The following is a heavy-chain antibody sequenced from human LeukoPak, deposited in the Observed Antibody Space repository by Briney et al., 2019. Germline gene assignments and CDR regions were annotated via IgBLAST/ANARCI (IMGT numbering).Heavy chain of an antibody. CDR3: ARLNYYDFWSGYPTHHVDV. CDR2: ISAYNGNT. J-gene: IGHJ6*04. D-gene: IGHD3-3*01. CDR1: GYTFTSYG. V-gene: IGHV1-18*01. Sequence: ASVKVSCKASGYTFTSYGISWVRQAPGQGLEWMGWISAYNGNTSYAQKLQGRVTMTTDTSTSTAYMELRSLRSDDTAVYYCARLNYYDFWSGYPTHHVDVWGKGTTVTVSS.